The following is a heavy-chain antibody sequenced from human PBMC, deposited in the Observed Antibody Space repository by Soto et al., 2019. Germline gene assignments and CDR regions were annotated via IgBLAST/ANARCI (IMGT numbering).Heavy chain of an antibody. V-gene: IGHV4-31*03. Sequence: SETLSLTCSVSGDSISSGGYYWSWIRQHPGKGLEWIGYIYYSGNSYYNPSLKSRVTLSVDTSKNQFSLKLTSVTAADTAVYYCARDSLQVVDYWGQGTLVTVSS. CDR2: IYYSGNS. J-gene: IGHJ4*02. CDR3: ARDSLQVVDY. D-gene: IGHD1-1*01. CDR1: GDSISSGGYY.